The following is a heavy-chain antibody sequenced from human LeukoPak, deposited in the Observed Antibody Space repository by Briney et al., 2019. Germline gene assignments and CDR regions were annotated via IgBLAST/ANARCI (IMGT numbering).Heavy chain of an antibody. CDR2: ISHDGTT. V-gene: IGHV4-4*02. Sequence: PSETLSLTRGVSGGSIDITNYWSWVRQAPGKGLEWIGEISHDGTTNYRPSLRSRVAMSFDRANNQFSLSLTSVTAADTAVYYCTRENRPFCPFAFWGQGVLVTVSS. D-gene: IGHD2/OR15-2a*01. CDR1: GGSIDITNY. J-gene: IGHJ4*02. CDR3: TRENRPFCPFAF.